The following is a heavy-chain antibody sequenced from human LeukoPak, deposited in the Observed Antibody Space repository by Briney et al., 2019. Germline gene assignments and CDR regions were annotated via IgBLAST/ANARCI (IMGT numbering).Heavy chain of an antibody. CDR3: ARAYDSSGYWPEYFHH. Sequence: GGSLRLSCAASRFSFSSYSMNWVRQAPGKGLEWVSSITSSSSFIYYADSVNGRFTISRHNSKNTLFLQMNSLRTEDTAVYYCARAYDSSGYWPEYFHHWGQGTLVTVSS. CDR1: RFSFSSYS. V-gene: IGHV3-21*04. CDR2: ITSSSSFI. J-gene: IGHJ1*01. D-gene: IGHD3-22*01.